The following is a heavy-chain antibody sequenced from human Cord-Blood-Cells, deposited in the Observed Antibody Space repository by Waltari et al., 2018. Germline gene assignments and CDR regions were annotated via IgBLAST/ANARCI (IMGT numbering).Heavy chain of an antibody. Sequence: QVQLVQSGAEVKKPGSSLKVSCKASGGTFSSYAISWVRQAPGQGLEWMGRIIPILGIANYAQKFQGRVTITADKSTSTAYMELSSLRSEDTAVYYCATSRVPAAIFDYWGQGTLVTVSS. D-gene: IGHD2-2*01. CDR1: GGTFSSYA. CDR3: ATSRVPAAIFDY. V-gene: IGHV1-69*09. J-gene: IGHJ4*02. CDR2: IIPILGIA.